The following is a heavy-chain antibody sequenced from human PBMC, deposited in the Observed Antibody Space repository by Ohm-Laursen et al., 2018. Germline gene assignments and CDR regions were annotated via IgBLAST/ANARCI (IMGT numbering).Heavy chain of an antibody. Sequence: PSQTLSLTCTVYGGSFSGYYWSWIRQPPGKGLEWIGEINHSGSTNYNPSLKSRVTISVDTSKNQFSLKLSSVTAADTAVYYCATRGVLSSSSHYYYGMDVWGQGTTVTVSS. CDR1: GGSFSGYY. CDR2: INHSGST. J-gene: IGHJ6*02. V-gene: IGHV4-34*01. D-gene: IGHD6-6*01. CDR3: ATRGVLSSSSHYYYGMDV.